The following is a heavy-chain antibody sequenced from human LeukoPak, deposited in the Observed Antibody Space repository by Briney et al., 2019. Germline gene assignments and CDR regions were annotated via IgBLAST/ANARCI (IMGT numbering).Heavy chain of an antibody. Sequence: PSETLSLTCSVSGGSISSTSDYWGWIRQPPGKGLEWIASISYSGSTFHNPSLRSRLSISIDTSGNQFSLRLTSVTAADTAVYYCARHDHSDFGGPNWFDPWGQGTLFTVSS. D-gene: IGHD4-23*01. CDR2: ISYSGST. V-gene: IGHV4-39*01. J-gene: IGHJ5*02. CDR3: ARHDHSDFGGPNWFDP. CDR1: GGSISSTSDY.